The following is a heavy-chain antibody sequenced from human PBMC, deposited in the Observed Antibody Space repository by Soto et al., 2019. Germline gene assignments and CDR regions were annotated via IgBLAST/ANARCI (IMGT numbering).Heavy chain of an antibody. CDR1: GYSFTSYG. D-gene: IGHD3-10*01. CDR2: LSAYNVNT. V-gene: IGHV1-18*01. J-gene: IGHJ6*02. Sequence: QVQLVQSGAEVKKPGASVKVSCKASGYSFTSYGISCVRQAPGQGLEWMGWLSAYNVNTNYAQKLQGRVTMTTDTSASPAYMALRSLRSDDTAVYYCARDNGFGESEVWGQGTPVTVSS. CDR3: ARDNGFGESEV.